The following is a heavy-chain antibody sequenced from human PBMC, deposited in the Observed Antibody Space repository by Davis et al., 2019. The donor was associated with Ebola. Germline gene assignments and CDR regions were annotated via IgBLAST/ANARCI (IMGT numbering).Heavy chain of an antibody. CDR2: IRYSGSGST. J-gene: IGHJ6*02. CDR1: GGSINNYF. D-gene: IGHD1-14*01. CDR3: ARYRSGGMDV. Sequence: SETLSLTCTVPGGSINNYFWGWIRQPPGKGLEWIGCIRYSGSGSTNHNPSLKTRVTISVDTSKNQFSLKLNSVTAADTAVYYCARYRSGGMDVWGQGTTVTVSS. V-gene: IGHV4-59*08.